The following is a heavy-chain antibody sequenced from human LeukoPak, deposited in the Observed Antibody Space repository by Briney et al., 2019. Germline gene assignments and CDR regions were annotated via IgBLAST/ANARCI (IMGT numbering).Heavy chain of an antibody. V-gene: IGHV3-33*01. Sequence: GGSLRLSCAASGFTFSSYGMHWVRQAPGKGLGWVAVIWYDGSNKYYADSVKGRFTISRDNSKNTLCLQMNSLRAEDTAVYYCASTSGWYEPIDYWGQGTLVTVSS. CDR1: GFTFSSYG. D-gene: IGHD6-19*01. CDR2: IWYDGSNK. J-gene: IGHJ4*02. CDR3: ASTSGWYEPIDY.